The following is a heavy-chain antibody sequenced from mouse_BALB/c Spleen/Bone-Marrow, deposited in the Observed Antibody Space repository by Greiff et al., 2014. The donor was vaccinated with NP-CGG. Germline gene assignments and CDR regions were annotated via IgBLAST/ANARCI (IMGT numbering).Heavy chain of an antibody. Sequence: EVQLQESGPELVKPGASVKISCKASGYTFTDYNMHWVKQSHGKSPEWIGYIYPYNGGTGYNQKFKSKATLTVDNSSSTAYMELRSLTSEDSAVYYCATYYRYDWFAYWGQGTLVTVSA. V-gene: IGHV1S29*02. CDR3: ATYYRYDWFAY. D-gene: IGHD2-14*01. CDR1: GYTFTDYN. CDR2: IYPYNGGT. J-gene: IGHJ3*01.